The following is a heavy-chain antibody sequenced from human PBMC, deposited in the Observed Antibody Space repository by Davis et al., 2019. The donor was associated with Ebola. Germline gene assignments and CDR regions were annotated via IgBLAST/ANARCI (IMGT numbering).Heavy chain of an antibody. CDR1: GGSFSGPY. CDR2: IIQSGST. J-gene: IGHJ3*02. V-gene: IGHV4-34*12. CDR3: ARRDITMVRGVIIFTDAFDI. Sequence: MPSETLSLTCAVSGGSFSGPYWSWIRQPPGKGLEWIGEIIQSGSTNYNPSLKSRVTMSLDTSKNQFSLKLNSVTAADTAVYYCARRDITMVRGVIIFTDAFDIWGKGTTVTVSS. D-gene: IGHD3-10*01.